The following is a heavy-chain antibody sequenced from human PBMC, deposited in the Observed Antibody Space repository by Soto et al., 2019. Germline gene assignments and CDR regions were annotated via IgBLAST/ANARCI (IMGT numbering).Heavy chain of an antibody. Sequence: QVELVQSGGEVKKPGASVKVSCKASGYTLSSYGIDWVRQAPGQGLEWMGWISLNNGQTNYAQKFADRVTLTTDTTTTIAYMELRSLRSDDTAVYYCASEINGVGDYWGQGTLVTVSS. CDR1: GYTLSSYG. D-gene: IGHD2-8*01. CDR3: ASEINGVGDY. J-gene: IGHJ4*02. CDR2: ISLNNGQT. V-gene: IGHV1-18*01.